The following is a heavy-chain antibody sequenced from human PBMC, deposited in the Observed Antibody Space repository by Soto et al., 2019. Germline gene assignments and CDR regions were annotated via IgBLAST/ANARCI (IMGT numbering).Heavy chain of an antibody. CDR3: ARTGYGDHFDY. Sequence: QVQLQESGPGLVKPSETLSLTCTVSGGSMSHYHWCWIRQSPGKGLEFIGYTHDSGIINYNPSLMRRDAISPDTSKPQFSLKLPSVTAADTALYYCARTGYGDHFDYWGRRTLVTVSS. CDR1: GGSMSHYH. V-gene: IGHV4-59*01. D-gene: IGHD5-18*01. CDR2: THDSGII. J-gene: IGHJ4*02.